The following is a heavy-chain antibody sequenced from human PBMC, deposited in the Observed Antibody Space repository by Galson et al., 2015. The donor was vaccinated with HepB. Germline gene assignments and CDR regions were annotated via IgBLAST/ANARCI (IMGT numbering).Heavy chain of an antibody. J-gene: IGHJ4*02. CDR2: INADNGNT. D-gene: IGHD3-10*01. Sequence: SVKVSCKASGYTFTSYDMHWVRQAPGQGLEWMGWINADNGNTKYSQKFQGRVSMTRDTSASTGYMELSSLRSEDTAVYYCARALGWLREYYFDYWGQGTLVTVSS. V-gene: IGHV1-3*01. CDR1: GYTFTSYD. CDR3: ARALGWLREYYFDY.